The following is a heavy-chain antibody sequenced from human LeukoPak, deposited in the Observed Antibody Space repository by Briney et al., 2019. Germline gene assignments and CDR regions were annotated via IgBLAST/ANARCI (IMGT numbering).Heavy chain of an antibody. CDR1: GFSVSKFV. Sequence: GGSLRLSCAASGFSVSKFVMRWVRQAPGKGLEWVSSVSGSDDSGSGDSTYYADSVRGRFTISGDNSRNTVYLQMNSLRVEDTAMYYCTKEGFYWGQGTLVTVSS. CDR2: DSGSGDST. V-gene: IGHV3-23*01. J-gene: IGHJ4*02. CDR3: TKEGFY.